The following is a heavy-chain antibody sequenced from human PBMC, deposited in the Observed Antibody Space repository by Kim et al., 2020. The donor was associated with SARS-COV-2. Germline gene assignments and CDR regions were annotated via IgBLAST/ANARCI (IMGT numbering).Heavy chain of an antibody. J-gene: IGHJ4*02. Sequence: GGSLRLSCAASGFPFSTFAMSWVRQAPGKGLEWVSTISDSGLRTHYADSVKGQFTISRDNSRSTLFLQMNYLRAEDTAIYYCDASDYWGQGSLVTVSS. CDR3: DASDY. CDR2: ISDSGLRT. V-gene: IGHV3-23*01. CDR1: GFPFSTFA.